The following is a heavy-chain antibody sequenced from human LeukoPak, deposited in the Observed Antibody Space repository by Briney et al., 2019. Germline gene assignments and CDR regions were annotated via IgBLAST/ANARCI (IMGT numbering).Heavy chain of an antibody. Sequence: GGSLRLSCAASGFTFSSYSMHWVRQAPGKGLEWVSYISSSSSTIYYADSVKGRFTISRDNAKNSLFLQMNSLRAEDTAVYYCARADSGYTNWFDPWGQGTLATVSS. CDR2: ISSSSSTI. CDR3: ARADSGYTNWFDP. V-gene: IGHV3-48*01. D-gene: IGHD3-22*01. J-gene: IGHJ5*02. CDR1: GFTFSSYS.